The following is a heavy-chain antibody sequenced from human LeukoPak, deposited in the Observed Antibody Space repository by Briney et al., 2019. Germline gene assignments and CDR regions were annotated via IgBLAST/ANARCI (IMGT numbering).Heavy chain of an antibody. CDR2: IYHSGST. V-gene: IGHV4-4*02. J-gene: IGHJ6*04. CDR3: ARGGTAIVYYYYGMDV. CDR1: GGSISSSNW. D-gene: IGHD5-18*01. Sequence: SETLSLTCAVSGGSISSSNWWSWLRQLPGKGLEWIGEIYHSGSTNYNPSLKSRVTISVDKSKNQFSLKLSSVTAADTAVYYCARGGTAIVYYYYGMDVWGKGTTVTVSS.